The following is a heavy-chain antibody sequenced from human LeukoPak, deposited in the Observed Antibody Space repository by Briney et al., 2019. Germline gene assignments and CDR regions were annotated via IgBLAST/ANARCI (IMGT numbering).Heavy chain of an antibody. Sequence: GRSLRLSCAASGFTFDDYAMHWVRQAPGKGLEWVSGISWNSGSIGYADSVKGRFTISRDNATNSLYLQMNSLRAEDTALYCCAKDIEYSSGLDYWGQGTLVTVSS. D-gene: IGHD6-19*01. J-gene: IGHJ4*02. V-gene: IGHV3-9*01. CDR1: GFTFDDYA. CDR3: AKDIEYSSGLDY. CDR2: ISWNSGSI.